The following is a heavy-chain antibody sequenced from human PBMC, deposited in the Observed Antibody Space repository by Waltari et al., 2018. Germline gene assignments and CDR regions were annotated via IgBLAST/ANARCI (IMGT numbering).Heavy chain of an antibody. Sequence: EVQVVESGGGSVQPGGSLKLSCATSGFSFSGPTIHWVRQTSGKGLEWVGRIRRQPYNYATAYSASVKGRFTISRDDSKNTAYLQMNNLMTEDTAVYYCSGGEVTGTDFWGQGTLVTVSS. CDR1: GFSFSGPT. CDR2: IRRQPYNYAT. D-gene: IGHD6-19*01. CDR3: SGGEVTGTDF. J-gene: IGHJ4*02. V-gene: IGHV3-73*01.